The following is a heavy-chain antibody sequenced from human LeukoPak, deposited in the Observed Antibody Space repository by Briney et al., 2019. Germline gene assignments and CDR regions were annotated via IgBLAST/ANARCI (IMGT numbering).Heavy chain of an antibody. Sequence: GGSLRLSCAASGFTFSSYSINWVRQAPGKGLEWVSSISSSSSYIYYADSVKGRFTISRDNAKNSLYLQMNSLRDEDTAVYYCARLESVVATTVDYWGQGALVTVSS. CDR1: GFTFSSYS. V-gene: IGHV3-21*01. D-gene: IGHD5-12*01. CDR2: ISSSSSYI. CDR3: ARLESVVATTVDY. J-gene: IGHJ4*02.